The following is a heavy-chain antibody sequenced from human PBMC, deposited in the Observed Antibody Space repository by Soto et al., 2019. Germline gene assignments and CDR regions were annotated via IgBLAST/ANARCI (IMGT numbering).Heavy chain of an antibody. J-gene: IGHJ4*02. V-gene: IGHV3-33*01. CDR2: IWYDGSNK. Sequence: QVQLVESGGSVVQPGRSLRLSCAASGFIFSSYGMHWVRQAPGKGLEWVAVIWYDGSNKYYADSVKGRFTISRDNSKNTLYLQMNTLRAEDTAVYYCARDRYSCSYRYDYWGQGTLVTVSS. CDR1: GFIFSSYG. D-gene: IGHD6-6*01. CDR3: ARDRYSCSYRYDY.